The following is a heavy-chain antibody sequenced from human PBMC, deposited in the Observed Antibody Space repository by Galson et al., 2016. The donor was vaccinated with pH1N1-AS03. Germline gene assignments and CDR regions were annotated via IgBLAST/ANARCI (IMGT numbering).Heavy chain of an antibody. CDR1: GYTFTAYP. V-gene: IGHV7-4-1*02. CDR2: IHTTTGNP. D-gene: IGHD3-16*01. Sequence: SGKVSFKASGYTFTAYPMNWVRQAPGQGLKWMGWIHTTTGNPTSATDFTGRFAFPVATSVRTAYLQITGLKAEDTAEYYCTRFANETPYYFDQWGQGTLLTVSS. J-gene: IGHJ4*02. CDR3: TRFANETPYYFDQ.